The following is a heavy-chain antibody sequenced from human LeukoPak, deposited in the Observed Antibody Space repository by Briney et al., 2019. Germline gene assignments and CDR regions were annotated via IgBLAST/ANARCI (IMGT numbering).Heavy chain of an antibody. Sequence: GASVKVSCKASGGTFSSYAISWVRQAPGQGLEWMGRIIPILGIANYAQKFQGRVTITADKSTSTAYMELSSLRSEDTAVYYCAREGAALIYGSGPRESPDWGQGTLVTVSS. CDR2: IIPILGIA. J-gene: IGHJ4*02. V-gene: IGHV1-69*04. CDR3: AREGAALIYGSGPRESPD. D-gene: IGHD3-10*01. CDR1: GGTFSSYA.